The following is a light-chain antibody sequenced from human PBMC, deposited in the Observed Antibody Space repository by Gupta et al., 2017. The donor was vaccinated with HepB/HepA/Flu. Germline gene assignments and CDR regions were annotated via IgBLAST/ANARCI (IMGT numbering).Light chain of an antibody. CDR2: GTS. CDR1: QSVSSSY. CDR3: RQYERDPLT. V-gene: IGKV3-20*01. Sequence: DIVLTQSPGTLSLSPGERATLSCRASQSVSSSYLARYQQKPGQAPRPLIDGTSSRATGIPDRIICSGSGNDFTLTISRMEPEDFAVDYCRQYERDPLTFGQGTTVAIK. J-gene: IGKJ1*01.